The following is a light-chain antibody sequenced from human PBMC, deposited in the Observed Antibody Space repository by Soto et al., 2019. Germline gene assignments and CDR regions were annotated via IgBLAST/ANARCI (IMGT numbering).Light chain of an antibody. CDR3: CSYAGSNTWV. J-gene: IGLJ3*02. Sequence: QSALTQPASVSGSPGQSITISCTGTSSDVGSYQLVSWYQQHPGTAPKLMISEVTKRPSGVSTRFSGSKSGNTASLTISGLQPEDEADYSCCSYAGSNTWVFGGGTKLTVL. CDR1: SSDVGSYQL. V-gene: IGLV2-23*02. CDR2: EVT.